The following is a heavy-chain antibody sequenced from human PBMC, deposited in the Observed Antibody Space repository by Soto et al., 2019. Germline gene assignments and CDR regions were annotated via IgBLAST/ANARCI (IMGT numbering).Heavy chain of an antibody. V-gene: IGHV4-4*07. J-gene: IGHJ4*02. D-gene: IGHD3-16*02. CDR2: IYPSGST. CDR3: ARIVDRRRRYYFDY. CDR1: GGSISSYY. Sequence: GQPSETLSLTCTVSGGSISSYYWSWIRQPAGKGLEWIGRIYPSGSTNYNPSLKSRVTISVDTSKNQFSLKLSSVTAADTAVYYCARIVDRRRRYYFDYWGQGTLVTVSS.